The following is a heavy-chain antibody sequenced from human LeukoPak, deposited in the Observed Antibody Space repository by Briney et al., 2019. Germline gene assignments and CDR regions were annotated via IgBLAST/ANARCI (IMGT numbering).Heavy chain of an antibody. Sequence: GGSLRLSCVCSGFHFSVYAMGWVRQAPRKGLEWVARVGDNGGGAHSADSVRGRFSISKDNSKNTLYLPMNSLRPEDTAIYNCAILNRVEWDLGEGGQGVLVTVSS. J-gene: IGHJ4*02. V-gene: IGHV3-23*01. CDR2: VGDNGGGA. CDR3: AILNRVEWDLGE. D-gene: IGHD1-26*01. CDR1: GFHFSVYA.